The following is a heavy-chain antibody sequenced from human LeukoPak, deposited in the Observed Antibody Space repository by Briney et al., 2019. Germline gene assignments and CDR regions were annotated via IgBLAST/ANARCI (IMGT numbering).Heavy chain of an antibody. CDR3: AKGDTWRLYGDYVLYY. Sequence: GGSLRLSCAASGFTFSSYAMHWVRQAPGKGLEWVAVISYDGSNKYYADSVKGRFTISRDNSKNTLYLQMNSLRAEDTAVYYCAKGDTWRLYGDYVLYYWGQGTLVTVSS. D-gene: IGHD4-17*01. J-gene: IGHJ4*02. V-gene: IGHV3-30*04. CDR1: GFTFSSYA. CDR2: ISYDGSNK.